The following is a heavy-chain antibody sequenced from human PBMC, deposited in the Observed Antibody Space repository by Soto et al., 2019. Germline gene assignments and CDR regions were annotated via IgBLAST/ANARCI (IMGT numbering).Heavy chain of an antibody. CDR3: AKDSRDILTGYYPN. V-gene: IGHV3-9*01. CDR1: GFTFDDYA. J-gene: IGHJ4*02. D-gene: IGHD3-9*01. CDR2: ISWNSGSI. Sequence: GGSLRLSCAASGFTFDDYAMHLVRQAQGKGLEWVSGISWNSGSIGYADSVKGRFTISRDNAKNSLYLQMNSLRAEDTALYYCAKDSRDILTGYYPNWGQGTLVTVSS.